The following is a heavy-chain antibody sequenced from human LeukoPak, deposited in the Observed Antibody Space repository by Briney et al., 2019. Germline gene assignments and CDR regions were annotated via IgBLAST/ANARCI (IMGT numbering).Heavy chain of an antibody. Sequence: PSETLSLTCTVSGGSVSSSSFYWGWIRQPPGKELEWIGTIYYGGSTYYNPSLKSRVTISVDTSKNQFSLKLSSVTAADTAVYYCARTGYSSGNWFDPWGQGTLITVSS. V-gene: IGHV4-39*01. D-gene: IGHD6-19*01. CDR1: GGSVSSSSFY. CDR2: IYYGGST. CDR3: ARTGYSSGNWFDP. J-gene: IGHJ5*02.